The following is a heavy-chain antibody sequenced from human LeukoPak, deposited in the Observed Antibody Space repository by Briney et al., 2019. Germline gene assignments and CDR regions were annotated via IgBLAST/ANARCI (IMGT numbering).Heavy chain of an antibody. V-gene: IGHV3-23*01. D-gene: IGHD6-19*01. CDR3: AKGEEGIAVAGLDY. J-gene: IGHJ4*02. Sequence: GGSLRLSCAASGFTFSSYAMSWVRQAPGKGLEWVSAISGSGDSTYYADSVKGRFTISRDNSKNTLYLQMNSLRAEDTAVYYCAKGEEGIAVAGLDYWGQGTLVTVSS. CDR1: GFTFSSYA. CDR2: ISGSGDST.